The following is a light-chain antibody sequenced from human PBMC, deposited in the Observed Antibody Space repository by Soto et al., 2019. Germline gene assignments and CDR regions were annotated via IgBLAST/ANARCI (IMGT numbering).Light chain of an antibody. CDR2: AAS. CDR3: LQHDSYPWS. J-gene: IGKJ1*01. CDR1: QGIRNE. V-gene: IGKV1-17*01. Sequence: DIQMTQSPSSLSASVGDRVTITCRASQGIRNEIGWFQYKPGKAPKRLIYAASSLGGGVPARFSGSGSGTEFILTITGLQPEDFATYYCLQHDSYPWSFGQGTKVEVK.